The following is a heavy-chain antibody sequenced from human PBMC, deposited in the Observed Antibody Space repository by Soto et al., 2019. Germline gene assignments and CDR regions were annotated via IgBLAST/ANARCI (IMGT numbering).Heavy chain of an antibody. V-gene: IGHV2-5*02. CDR3: AHRLAAAGPNPYYYYGVDV. CDR1: GFSLSTSGVG. J-gene: IGHJ6*02. CDR2: IYWDDDK. D-gene: IGHD6-13*01. Sequence: QITLKESGPTLVKPTQTLTLTCTFSGFSLSTSGVGVGWIRQPPGKALEWLALIYWDDDKRYSPSLKSRPTNTKDTSKNQVVLTLTNMDLVDTATYYCAHRLAAAGPNPYYYYGVDVWGQGTTVTVSS.